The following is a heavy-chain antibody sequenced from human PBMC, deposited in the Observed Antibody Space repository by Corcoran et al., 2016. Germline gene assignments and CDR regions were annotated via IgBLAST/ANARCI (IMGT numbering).Heavy chain of an antibody. CDR2: IIPIFGTA. V-gene: IGHV1-69*01. Sequence: QVQLVQSGAEVKTPGSSVKVSCKASGGTFSSYAISWVRQAPGQGLEWMGGIIPIFGTANYAQKFQGRVTITADESTSTAYMGLRGLRSEDTAVYYCAGGGIVVVPAAILGGDTAMVTYVDYWGQGTLFTVSS. D-gene: IGHD2-2*02. CDR1: GGTFSSYA. CDR3: AGGGIVVVPAAILGGDTAMVTYVDY. J-gene: IGHJ4*02.